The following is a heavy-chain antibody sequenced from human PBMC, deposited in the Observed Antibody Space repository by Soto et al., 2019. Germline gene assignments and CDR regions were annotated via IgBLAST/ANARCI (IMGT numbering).Heavy chain of an antibody. CDR1: GFTVSSNY. J-gene: IGHJ6*02. CDR2: IYSGGST. Sequence: GGSLRLSCAASGFTVSSNYMSWVRQAPGKGLEWVSVIYSGGSTYYADSVKGRFTISRDNSKNTLYLQMNSLRAEDTAVYYCARDGGHTVGGRAGTYYCYYYGMGVWGQGTTVTVYS. V-gene: IGHV3-53*01. CDR3: ARDGGHTVGGRAGTYYCYYYGMGV. D-gene: IGHD6-19*01.